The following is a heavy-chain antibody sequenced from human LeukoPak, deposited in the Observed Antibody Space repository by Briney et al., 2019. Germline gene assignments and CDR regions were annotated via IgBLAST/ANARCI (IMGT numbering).Heavy chain of an antibody. Sequence: PGGSLRLSCAASGFTFSSYSMNWVRQAPGKGLEWVSVIYAGGTTHYADSVKGRFTISRDNSVNTLYLQMNSLRTEDTAVYHCARAFVTAAGFFDTWGRGTRVTVSS. CDR2: IYAGGTT. J-gene: IGHJ4*02. CDR3: ARAFVTAAGFFDT. V-gene: IGHV3-66*02. D-gene: IGHD2-2*01. CDR1: GFTFSSYS.